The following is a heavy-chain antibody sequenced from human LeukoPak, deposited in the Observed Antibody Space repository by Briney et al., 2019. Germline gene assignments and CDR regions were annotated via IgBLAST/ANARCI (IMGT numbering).Heavy chain of an antibody. CDR1: GFTFSSYS. D-gene: IGHD1-26*01. J-gene: IGHJ4*02. CDR2: ISSSSSTI. V-gene: IGHV3-48*01. Sequence: GGSLRLSCTASGFTFSSYSMNWVRQAPGKGLEWVSYISSSSSTIYYADSVKGRFTISRDNAKNSLYLQMNSLRAEDTAVYYCARDWGGSYVDYWGQGTLVTVSS. CDR3: ARDWGGSYVDY.